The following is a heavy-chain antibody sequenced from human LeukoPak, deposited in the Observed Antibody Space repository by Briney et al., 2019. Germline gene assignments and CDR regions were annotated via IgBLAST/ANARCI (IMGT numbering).Heavy chain of an antibody. CDR1: GYTFTGYY. Sequence: ASVKVSCKASGYTFTGYYMHWVRQAPGQGLEWMGWINPNSGGTNYAQKFQGRVTMTRDTSISTAYMELSRLRSDDTAVYYCARDQKDFWSGYYPHDAFNIRGQGTMVTVSS. J-gene: IGHJ3*02. V-gene: IGHV1-2*02. CDR2: INPNSGGT. D-gene: IGHD3-3*01. CDR3: ARDQKDFWSGYYPHDAFNI.